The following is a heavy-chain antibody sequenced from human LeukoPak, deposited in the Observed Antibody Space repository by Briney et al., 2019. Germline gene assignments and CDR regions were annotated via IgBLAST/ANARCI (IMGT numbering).Heavy chain of an antibody. CDR3: AKDAVRGSYYGTKDAFDI. CDR2: ISASAGSS. CDR1: GLTFSNYA. D-gene: IGHD1-26*01. V-gene: IGHV3-23*01. Sequence: PGGSLRLSCAASGLTFSNYAVSWVRQAPGKGLEWVSTISASAGSSFYADSVKGRFTISRDNSKNTLYLQMNSLRAEDTAVYYCAKDAVRGSYYGTKDAFDIWGQGTMVTVSS. J-gene: IGHJ3*02.